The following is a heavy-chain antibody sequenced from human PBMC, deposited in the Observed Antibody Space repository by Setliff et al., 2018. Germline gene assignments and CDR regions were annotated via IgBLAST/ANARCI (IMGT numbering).Heavy chain of an antibody. Sequence: SETLSLTCTVSGGSISSGGYYWSWIRQHPGKGLEWIGHIYYSGSTYYNPSLKSRVTISVDTSKNQFSLKLSSVTAADTAVYYCAREWDYYGSGSYYTSFDIWGQGTMVT. CDR3: AREWDYYGSGSYYTSFDI. D-gene: IGHD3-10*01. J-gene: IGHJ3*02. V-gene: IGHV4-31*03. CDR2: IYYSGST. CDR1: GGSISSGGYY.